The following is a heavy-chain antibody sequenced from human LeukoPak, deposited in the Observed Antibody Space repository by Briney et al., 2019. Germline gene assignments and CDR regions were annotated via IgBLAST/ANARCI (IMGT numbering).Heavy chain of an antibody. CDR1: GGSISSSNW. Sequence: SETLSLTCAVSGGSISSSNWWSWVRQPPGKGLEWIGEIYHSGSTNYNPSLKSRVTISVDKSKNQFSLKLSSVTAADTAVYYCARGARAASNNWFDPWGQGTLVTVSS. CDR2: IYHSGST. D-gene: IGHD2-15*01. V-gene: IGHV4-4*02. J-gene: IGHJ5*02. CDR3: ARGARAASNNWFDP.